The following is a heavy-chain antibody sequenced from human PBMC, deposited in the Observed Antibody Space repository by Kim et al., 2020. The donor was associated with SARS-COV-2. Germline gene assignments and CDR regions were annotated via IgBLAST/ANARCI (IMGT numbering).Heavy chain of an antibody. CDR1: GFTFGDYA. CDR3: TRALTSSWYDS. CDR2: IRSKTYGGIT. V-gene: IGHV3-49*04. D-gene: IGHD2-2*01. Sequence: GGSLRLSCTASGFTFGDYAMTWVRQAPGKGLECVGFIRSKTYGGITEYAASVKGRFTISRDDSNSIAYLQMNSLKSEDTAVYYCTRALTSSWYDSWGQGT. J-gene: IGHJ5*01.